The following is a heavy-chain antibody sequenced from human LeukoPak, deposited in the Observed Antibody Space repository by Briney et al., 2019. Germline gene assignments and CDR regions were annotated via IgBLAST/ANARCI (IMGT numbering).Heavy chain of an antibody. CDR3: ARHWSGYDILTGHEKDYYYGMDV. CDR1: GYSFTSYW. D-gene: IGHD3-9*01. CDR2: IYPGDSDT. J-gene: IGHJ6*02. Sequence: GESLKISCKGSGYSFTSYWIGWVRQMPGKGLEWMGIIYPGDSDTRYGPSFQGQVTISADKSISTAYLQWSSLKASDTAMYYCARHWSGYDILTGHEKDYYYGMDVWGQGTTVTVSS. V-gene: IGHV5-51*01.